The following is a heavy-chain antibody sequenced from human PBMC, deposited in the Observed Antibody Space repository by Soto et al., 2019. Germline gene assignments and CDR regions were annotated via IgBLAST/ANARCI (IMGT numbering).Heavy chain of an antibody. CDR2: ISGNGATT. J-gene: IGHJ6*02. V-gene: IGHV3-23*01. Sequence: EVALLESGGGLVQPGGSLRLSCEVSGVAFSFYSMSWVRQAPGKGLEWVASISGNGATTYYAASGKGRFTFSRDNSKNTVHLQMNSLRGEDTAVYYCTRDAPGERPYYFYYYGMDVWGQGTTVTVSS. CDR1: GVAFSFYS. CDR3: TRDAPGERPYYFYYYGMDV.